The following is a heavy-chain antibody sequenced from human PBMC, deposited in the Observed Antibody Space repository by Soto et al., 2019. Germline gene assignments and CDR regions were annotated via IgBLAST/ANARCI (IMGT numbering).Heavy chain of an antibody. CDR3: ARDLLAGGDPYYNSYGMDV. J-gene: IGHJ6*02. CDR1: GGSISSGGNY. D-gene: IGHD3-10*01. Sequence: LCGGSISSGGNYWSWIRQHPGKGLEWIGCIYYSGSTYYNPSLKSRVTMSVDTSKNQFSLKLSSVTAADTAVYYCARDLLAGGDPYYNSYGMDVWGQGTTVTVSS. V-gene: IGHV4-31*02. CDR2: IYYSGST.